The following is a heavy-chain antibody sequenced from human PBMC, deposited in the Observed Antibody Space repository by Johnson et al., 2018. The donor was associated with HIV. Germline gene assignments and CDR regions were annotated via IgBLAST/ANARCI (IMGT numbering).Heavy chain of an antibody. CDR1: EFTFSSYD. J-gene: IGHJ3*02. CDR2: IRYDGTNK. CDR3: ARVARGVVYAEDAFDI. Sequence: QVQLVESGGGVVQPGGSLKLSCAASEFTFSSYDMHWVRQAPGKGLEWVTFIRYDGTNKYYADSVKGRFTISRDNSKDSLYLQMNSLRAEDTAVAYCARVARGVVYAEDAFDIWGQGTMVTVSS. V-gene: IGHV3-30*02. D-gene: IGHD2-8*02.